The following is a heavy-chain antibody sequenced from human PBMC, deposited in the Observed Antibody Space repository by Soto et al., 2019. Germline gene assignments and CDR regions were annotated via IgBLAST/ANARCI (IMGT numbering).Heavy chain of an antibody. V-gene: IGHV4-31*03. CDR2: IYYSGGT. CDR3: ARDQAYDYTSPGDYYYYGMDV. CDR1: GGSISSGGHY. J-gene: IGHJ6*02. D-gene: IGHD4-4*01. Sequence: SETLSLTCTVSGGSISSGGHYWNWIRQHPGKGLEWIGYIYYSGGTYYNPSLKSRVTISVDTSKNQFSLNLSSVTAADTAVYYCARDQAYDYTSPGDYYYYGMDVWDQGTTVTVSS.